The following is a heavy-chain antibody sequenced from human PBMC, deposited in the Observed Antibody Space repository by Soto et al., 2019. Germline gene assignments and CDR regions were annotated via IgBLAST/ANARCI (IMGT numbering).Heavy chain of an antibody. J-gene: IGHJ4*02. CDR1: GFTFSSYG. D-gene: IGHD6-19*01. Sequence: QVQVVESGGGVVQPGRSLRLSCAASGFTFSSYGMHWVRQAPGKGLEWVAVIWYDGINKYYADSVKVRFTISRDNSKNTLYLQMNSLRADDTAVYYCGRSRGSDWGAVDYWGQGTLVTVSS. CDR2: IWYDGINK. CDR3: GRSRGSDWGAVDY. V-gene: IGHV3-33*03.